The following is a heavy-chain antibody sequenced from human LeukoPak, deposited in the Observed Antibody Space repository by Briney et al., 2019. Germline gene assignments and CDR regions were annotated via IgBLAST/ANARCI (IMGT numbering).Heavy chain of an antibody. Sequence: PSETLSLTCTVSGYSISSGYYWGWIRQPPGKGLEWIGSIYHSGSTYYNPSLKSRVTISVDTSKNQFSLKLSSVTAADTAVYYCARWVVVPAAMPRVGWFDPWGQGTLVTVSA. CDR3: ARWVVVPAAMPRVGWFDP. V-gene: IGHV4-38-2*02. CDR1: GYSISSGYY. J-gene: IGHJ5*02. CDR2: IYHSGST. D-gene: IGHD2-2*01.